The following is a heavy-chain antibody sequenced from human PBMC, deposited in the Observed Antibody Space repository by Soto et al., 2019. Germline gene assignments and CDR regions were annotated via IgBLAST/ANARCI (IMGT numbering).Heavy chain of an antibody. CDR1: GGSFNSYA. CDR3: TREVFAICAPKRFYGFDP. J-gene: IGHJ5*02. CDR2: IIPVYGTA. D-gene: IGHD3-3*01. Sequence: SVKVSCKASGGSFNSYAFSWVRQAPGQGLEWMGGIIPVYGTANYAQKLQGRVTITADESTRTIYMDMSSLRSEDTAIYYCTREVFAICAPKRFYGFDPWGQGTLVTVSS. V-gene: IGHV1-69*13.